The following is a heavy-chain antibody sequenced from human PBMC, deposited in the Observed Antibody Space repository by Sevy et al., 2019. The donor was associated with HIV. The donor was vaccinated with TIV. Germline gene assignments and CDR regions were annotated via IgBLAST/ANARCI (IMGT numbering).Heavy chain of an antibody. D-gene: IGHD6-13*01. V-gene: IGHV3-30*02. J-gene: IGHJ4*02. CDR1: GLTFRNFG. Sequence: GGSLRLSCTASGLTFRNFGMHWVRQVPGKGLQWVTFIRYDGSDKYYAASVKGRFTISRDDSKNTLYLQMDSLRAEDTAMYYCSKDLAGPGRRYFDYWGQGTLVTVSS. CDR2: IRYDGSDK. CDR3: SKDLAGPGRRYFDY.